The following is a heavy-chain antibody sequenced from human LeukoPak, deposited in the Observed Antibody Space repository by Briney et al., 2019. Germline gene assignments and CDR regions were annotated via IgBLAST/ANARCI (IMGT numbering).Heavy chain of an antibody. D-gene: IGHD1-26*01. Sequence: GGSLRLSCAASGFSFRSCWMHWVRQAPGKGLAWVSVIRSDGSITTYADSVKGRFTISRDTAKNTLYLQMNSLRAEDTAVYYCARDGRSGNFDKWGQGTLVSVSS. CDR2: IRSDGSIT. V-gene: IGHV3-74*01. CDR3: ARDGRSGNFDK. CDR1: GFSFRSCW. J-gene: IGHJ4*02.